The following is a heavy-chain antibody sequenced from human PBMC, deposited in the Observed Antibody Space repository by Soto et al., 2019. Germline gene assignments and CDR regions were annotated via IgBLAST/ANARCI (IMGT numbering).Heavy chain of an antibody. Sequence: QVQLVQSGAEVKKPGASVKVSCKASGYTFTSYDINWVRQATGQGLERMGWMHPDRGNTGYALKLQGRVTMARSTCMVAPCMELSSLRRQAVAGYGCARGFFGGGTGWGQGTGVTVSS. D-gene: IGHD3-3*01. CDR2: MHPDRGNT. CDR3: ARGFFGGGTG. CDR1: GYTFTSYD. J-gene: IGHJ4*02. V-gene: IGHV1-8*01.